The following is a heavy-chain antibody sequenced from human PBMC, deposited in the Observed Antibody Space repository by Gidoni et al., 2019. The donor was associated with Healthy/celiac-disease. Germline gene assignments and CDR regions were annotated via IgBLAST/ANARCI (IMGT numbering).Heavy chain of an antibody. CDR2: ISYDGRNK. CDR3: AGGFGELMIDY. Sequence: QVQLVESGGGVVQPGRSLRLSCAASGFTFSSYAMHWVGQDPGKGLEWVAVISYDGRNKYYADSVKGRCTITRDNSKNTLYLQMNSLRAEDTAVYYCAGGFGELMIDYWGQGTLVTVSS. D-gene: IGHD3-10*01. V-gene: IGHV3-30*04. CDR1: GFTFSSYA. J-gene: IGHJ4*02.